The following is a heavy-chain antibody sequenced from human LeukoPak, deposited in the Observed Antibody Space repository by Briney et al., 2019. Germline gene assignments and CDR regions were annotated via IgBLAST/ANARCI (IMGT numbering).Heavy chain of an antibody. J-gene: IGHJ4*02. CDR1: GFTFSSYW. Sequence: GGSLRLSCAASGFTFSSYWMSWVRQAPGKGLEWVANIKQDGSEKYYVDSVKGRFTISRDNAKNSPYLQMNSLRAEDTAVYYCARGPPEYCGGDCYPEDYWGQGTLVTVSS. CDR3: ARGPPEYCGGDCYPEDY. CDR2: IKQDGSEK. V-gene: IGHV3-7*01. D-gene: IGHD2-21*02.